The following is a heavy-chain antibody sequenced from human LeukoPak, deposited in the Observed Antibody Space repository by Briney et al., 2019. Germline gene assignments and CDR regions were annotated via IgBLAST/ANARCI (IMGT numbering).Heavy chain of an antibody. Sequence: GGSLRLSCAASGFTFSSYEMNWVRQAPGKGLEWVGRIKRIIDGRTTDYAAPVKGRFTVSRDDSINTLYLQMSSLKTEDTAVYYCAAQGGSGDLRYWGQGTLVTVSS. V-gene: IGHV3-15*01. CDR2: IKRIIDGRTT. CDR1: GFTFSSYE. J-gene: IGHJ4*02. D-gene: IGHD4-17*01. CDR3: AAQGGSGDLRY.